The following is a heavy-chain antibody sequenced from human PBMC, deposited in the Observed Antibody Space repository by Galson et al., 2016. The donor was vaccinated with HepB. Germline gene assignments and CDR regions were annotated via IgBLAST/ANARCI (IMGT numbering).Heavy chain of an antibody. CDR3: AQPAGGYSYGFEYYFDY. V-gene: IGHV3-30*04. CDR1: GFTFSSYT. D-gene: IGHD5-18*01. J-gene: IGHJ4*02. Sequence: SLRLSCAASGFTFSSYTMHWVRQAPGEGLEWVAGISYDGSKKYYADYVKGRFTISRDNSKNKLYLQMNSLRAEDTALYYCAQPAGGYSYGFEYYFDYWGQGTLVTVSS. CDR2: ISYDGSKK.